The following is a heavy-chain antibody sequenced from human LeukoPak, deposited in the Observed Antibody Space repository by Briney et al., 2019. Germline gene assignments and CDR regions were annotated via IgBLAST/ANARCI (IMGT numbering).Heavy chain of an antibody. CDR3: ASQAYSSGWYDAFDI. CDR1: GYSFTSYW. J-gene: IGHJ3*02. D-gene: IGHD6-19*01. Sequence: GESLKISCKGSGYSFTSYWIGWVRQMPGKGLEGMGIIYPGDSDTRYSPSFQGQGTISADKSISTAYLQWSSLKASDTAMYYCASQAYSSGWYDAFDIWGQGTMVTVSS. CDR2: IYPGDSDT. V-gene: IGHV5-51*01.